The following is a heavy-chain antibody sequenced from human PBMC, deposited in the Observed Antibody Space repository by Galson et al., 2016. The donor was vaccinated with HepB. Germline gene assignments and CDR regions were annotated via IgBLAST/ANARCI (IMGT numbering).Heavy chain of an antibody. D-gene: IGHD1-1*01. Sequence: SVKVSCKASGYTFTSFDITWVRQAPGQGLEWMGWISASNGNTIFAQNVQGRVTLTTDTSTSTACMELKNLKFDDTAVYYCARDMDITSSWFDPWGQGSRVTVSS. V-gene: IGHV1-18*01. CDR1: GYTFTSFD. CDR2: ISASNGNT. J-gene: IGHJ5*02. CDR3: ARDMDITSSWFDP.